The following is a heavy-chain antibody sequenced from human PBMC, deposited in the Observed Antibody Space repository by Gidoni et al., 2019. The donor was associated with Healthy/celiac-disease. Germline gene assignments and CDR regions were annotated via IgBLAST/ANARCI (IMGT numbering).Heavy chain of an antibody. J-gene: IGHJ4*02. CDR3: AKSWELSLSYYFDY. CDR2: ISWNSGSI. CDR1: GFTFDDYA. V-gene: IGHV3-9*01. D-gene: IGHD3-16*02. Sequence: EVQLVESGGGLVQPGRSLRLSCAASGFTFDDYAMHWVRQAPGKGLEWVSGISWNSGSIGYADSVKGRFTISRDNAKNSLYLQMNSLRAEDTALYYCAKSWELSLSYYFDYWGQGTLVTVSS.